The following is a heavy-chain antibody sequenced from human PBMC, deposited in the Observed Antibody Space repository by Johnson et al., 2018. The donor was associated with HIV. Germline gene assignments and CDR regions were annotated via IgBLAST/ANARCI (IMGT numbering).Heavy chain of an antibody. D-gene: IGHD6-13*01. V-gene: IGHV3-30*02. CDR2: IRYDGSNK. Sequence: QVQLVESGGGVVQPGGSLRLSCAASGFTFSSYGMHWVRQAPGKGLEWVAFIRYDGSNKYYADSVKGRFTISRDNSKNTLYLQMNSLRAEDTAVYDCAKDPCMAAAGVGAFDIWGQGTMVTVSS. CDR1: GFTFSSYG. J-gene: IGHJ3*02. CDR3: AKDPCMAAAGVGAFDI.